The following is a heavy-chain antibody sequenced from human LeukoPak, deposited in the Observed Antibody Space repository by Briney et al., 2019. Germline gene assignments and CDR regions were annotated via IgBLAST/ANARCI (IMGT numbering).Heavy chain of an antibody. V-gene: IGHV4-59*01. CDR1: GGSINNYY. J-gene: IGHJ6*03. Sequence: PSETLSLTCSVSGGSINNYYWSWIRQPPGKGLEWIGYIYYSGSTYYNPSLRSRVTISVDTSKNQFSLKLSSVTAADTAVYYCARSSEGRYYYDSSGFSYYYYYMDVWGKGTTVTISS. D-gene: IGHD3-22*01. CDR2: IYYSGST. CDR3: ARSSEGRYYYDSSGFSYYYYYMDV.